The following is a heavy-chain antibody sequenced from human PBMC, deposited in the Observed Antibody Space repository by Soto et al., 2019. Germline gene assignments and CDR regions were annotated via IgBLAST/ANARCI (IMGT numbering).Heavy chain of an antibody. Sequence: HAGGSLRLSCAASGFTFSSYAMSWVRQAPGKGLEWVSAISGSGGSTYYADSVKGRFTISRDNSKNTLYLQMNSLRAEDTAVYYCAKDPTPRTYYDFWPREISGYGMDVWGQGTTVTVSS. D-gene: IGHD3-3*01. CDR3: AKDPTPRTYYDFWPREISGYGMDV. CDR1: GFTFSSYA. V-gene: IGHV3-23*01. CDR2: ISGSGGST. J-gene: IGHJ6*02.